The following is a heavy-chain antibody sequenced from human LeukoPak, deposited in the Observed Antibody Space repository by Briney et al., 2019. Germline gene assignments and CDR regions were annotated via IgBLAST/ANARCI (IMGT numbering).Heavy chain of an antibody. Sequence: GGSLRLSCAASGFTFSGYAMSWVRQAPGKGLEWVSAISDSGGSTYYADSVKGRFTISRDNSKNTLYLQMNSLRAEDTAVYYCAKDSYGSGSYSPDYWGQGTLVIVSS. D-gene: IGHD3-10*01. CDR1: GFTFSGYA. CDR3: AKDSYGSGSYSPDY. V-gene: IGHV3-23*01. CDR2: ISDSGGST. J-gene: IGHJ4*02.